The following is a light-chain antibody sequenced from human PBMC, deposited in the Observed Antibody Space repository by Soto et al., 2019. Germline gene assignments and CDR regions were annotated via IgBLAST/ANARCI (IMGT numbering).Light chain of an antibody. CDR2: GIS. V-gene: IGKV3-20*01. CDR1: QSVTNRY. CDR3: QQTYTTPRT. J-gene: IGKJ1*01. Sequence: ESVLTQSPGTLSLSPGERATLSCRASQSVTNRYFAWYQQRPGQAPRLLIYGISNRATGIPDRFSGSGSGTDFTLTISRLEPEDFATYYCQQTYTTPRTFGQGTKVAIK.